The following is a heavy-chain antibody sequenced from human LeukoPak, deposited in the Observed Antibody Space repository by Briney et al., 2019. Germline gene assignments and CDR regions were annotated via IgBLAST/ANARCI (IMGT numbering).Heavy chain of an antibody. D-gene: IGHD2-21*01. J-gene: IGHJ4*02. Sequence: PSETLSLTCTVSGGSISSYYWGWIRPPAGKGLEWIGRIYTSGSTNYNPSLKSRDTMSVGTSKNQFSLKLSSVTAADTAVYYCAKSTPGPHCGGAGCPPTLTPFDTWGQGTLVTVSS. CDR2: IYTSGST. V-gene: IGHV4-4*07. CDR3: AKSTPGPHCGGAGCPPTLTPFDT. CDR1: GGSISSYY.